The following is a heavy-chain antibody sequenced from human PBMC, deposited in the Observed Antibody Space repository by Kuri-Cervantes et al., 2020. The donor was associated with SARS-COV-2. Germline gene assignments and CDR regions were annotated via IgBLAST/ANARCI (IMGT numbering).Heavy chain of an antibody. Sequence: GESLKISCAASGFTFSSYAMSWVRQAPGKGLEWVSAISGSGGSTYYADSVKGRFTISRDNSKNTLYLQMNSLRAEDTAVYYCAKDDTGGYGPTYFDYWGQGTLVTVSS. CDR1: GFTFSSYA. V-gene: IGHV3-23*01. CDR2: ISGSGGST. J-gene: IGHJ4*02. CDR3: AKDDTGGYGPTYFDY. D-gene: IGHD5-12*01.